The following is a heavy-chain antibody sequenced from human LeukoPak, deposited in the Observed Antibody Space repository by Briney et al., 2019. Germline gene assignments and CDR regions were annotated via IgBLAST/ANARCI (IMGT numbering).Heavy chain of an antibody. CDR3: ARVTRGAARYWYFDL. J-gene: IGHJ2*01. Sequence: SETLSLTCTVSGDSMSSYYWSWIRQPPGKGLEWIAYISYSGSTKYNPSLQNRVTISIDTSKDQFSLKLSTVTAADTAAYFCARVTRGAARYWYFDLWGRGTLVTVSS. D-gene: IGHD6-6*01. V-gene: IGHV4-59*01. CDR1: GDSMSSYY. CDR2: ISYSGST.